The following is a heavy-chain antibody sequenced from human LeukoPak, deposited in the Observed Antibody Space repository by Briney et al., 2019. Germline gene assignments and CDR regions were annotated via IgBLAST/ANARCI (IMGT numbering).Heavy chain of an antibody. CDR2: MTTSGNTI. V-gene: IGHV3-48*02. D-gene: IGHD1-26*01. CDR1: GITFSGYS. CDR3: ARVGGATAVTMYFEY. J-gene: IGHJ4*02. Sequence: PGGSLRLSCVVSGITFSGYSMIWVRQAPGQGLEWLSFMTTSGNTIFYAESVKDRFTISRDNAKKSLYLQMNSLRDEDTAVYYCARVGGATAVTMYFEYWGQGTLVTVSS.